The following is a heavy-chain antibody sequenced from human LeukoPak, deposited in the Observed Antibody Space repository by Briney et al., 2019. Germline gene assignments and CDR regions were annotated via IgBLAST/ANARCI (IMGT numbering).Heavy chain of an antibody. V-gene: IGHV1-18*04. CDR3: ARAHEHQRQAPFHP. CDR1: GYTFSSYG. Sequence: ASVKVSCKASGYTFSSYGMHWVRQAPGQGLVWMGCIIPYNDKTNYAQKLQGRVTITRDTSTSTAYMQLRSLRSDDTAVYRCARAHEHQRQAPFHPWGQGTLVTVSS. J-gene: IGHJ5*02. CDR2: IIPYNDKT. D-gene: IGHD1/OR15-1a*01.